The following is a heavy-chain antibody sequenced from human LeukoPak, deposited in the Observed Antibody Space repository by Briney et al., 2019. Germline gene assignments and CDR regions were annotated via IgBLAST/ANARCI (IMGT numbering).Heavy chain of an antibody. CDR1: GFTFSSYS. V-gene: IGHV3-21*01. Sequence: GGSLRLSCAASGFTFSSYSMNWVRQAPGKGLEWVSSISSGSSYIYYADSVKGRFTISRDNAKNSLYLQMNSLRAEDTAVYYCARVMDIVATIDYWGQGTLVTVSS. CDR2: ISSGSSYI. D-gene: IGHD5-12*01. CDR3: ARVMDIVATIDY. J-gene: IGHJ4*02.